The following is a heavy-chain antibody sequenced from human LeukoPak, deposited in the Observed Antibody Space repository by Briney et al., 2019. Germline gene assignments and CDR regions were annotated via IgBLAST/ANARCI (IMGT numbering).Heavy chain of an antibody. CDR3: ARHFTIFGVVIQANDAFDI. V-gene: IGHV4-39*01. D-gene: IGHD3-3*01. CDR1: GGSFSSSSYY. Sequence: SETLSLTCTVSGGSFSSSSYYWGWIRQPPGKGLEWIGSVYYSGSPYYDPSLKSRVTIFIDTSKNQFSPKMSSVTAADTAVYYCARHFTIFGVVIQANDAFDIWGQGTMVTVSS. CDR2: VYYSGSP. J-gene: IGHJ3*02.